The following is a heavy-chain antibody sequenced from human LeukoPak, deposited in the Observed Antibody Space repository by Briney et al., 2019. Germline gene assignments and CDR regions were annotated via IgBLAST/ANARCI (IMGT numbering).Heavy chain of an antibody. J-gene: IGHJ3*01. Sequence: ASVKVSCKASGYIFTTYYMHWVRQAPGQGLEWMGIINPSGGRTTYAQKFQGRVTMTRDTSTRTLYMELSSLRSEDTAVYYCTRDQGRGYSLSRAFDFWGQGAVVTVSS. V-gene: IGHV1-46*01. CDR1: GYIFTTYY. D-gene: IGHD5-18*01. CDR2: INPSGGRT. CDR3: TRDQGRGYSLSRAFDF.